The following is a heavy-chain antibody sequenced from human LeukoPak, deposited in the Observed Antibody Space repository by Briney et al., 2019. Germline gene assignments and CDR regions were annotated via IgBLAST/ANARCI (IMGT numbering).Heavy chain of an antibody. CDR1: GFAFSTYA. CDR2: LSGSDEST. D-gene: IGHD2-8*01. J-gene: IGHJ3*02. CDR3: AKDMVQRNGVYDPFDI. Sequence: GGSLRLSCAASGFAFSTYAMNWVRQAPGKGLEWVSALSGSDESTYYADSVKGRFTMSRDNSKNTLYLQMNGLRVEDAAMYYCAKDMVQRNGVYDPFDIWGQGTMVAVSS. V-gene: IGHV3-23*01.